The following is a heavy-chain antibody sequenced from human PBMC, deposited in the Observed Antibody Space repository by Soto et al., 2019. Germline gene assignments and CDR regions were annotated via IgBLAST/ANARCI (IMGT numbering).Heavy chain of an antibody. J-gene: IGHJ6*02. Sequence: ALVKVSCKASGYTFSRYGISWVRQAPGQGLEWMGWISTYNSKTNYAQKFKGRVTMTTVTYTDTAYLEVRSPTSDDTAVYYCAREGYCXSGSCALYSHDYFGMDVWGQGTTVTVSS. D-gene: IGHD2-15*01. CDR2: ISTYNSKT. CDR3: AREGYCXSGSCALYSHDYFGMDV. V-gene: IGHV1-18*01. CDR1: GYTFSRYG.